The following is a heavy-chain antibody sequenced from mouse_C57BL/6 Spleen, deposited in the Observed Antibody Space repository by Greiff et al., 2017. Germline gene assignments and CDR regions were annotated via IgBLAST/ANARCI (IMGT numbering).Heavy chain of an antibody. Sequence: EVQLQESGPSLVRPSQTLSLTRTVTGFSINSDCYWIWIRQFPGNKLEYIGYTFYSGITYYNPSLESRTYITRDTSKNQFSLKLSSVTTEDTATYDCARAYYYGSSYDEAMDYWGQGTSVTVSS. CDR1: GFSINSDCY. CDR2: TFYSGIT. D-gene: IGHD1-1*01. CDR3: ARAYYYGSSYDEAMDY. J-gene: IGHJ4*01. V-gene: IGHV3-3*01.